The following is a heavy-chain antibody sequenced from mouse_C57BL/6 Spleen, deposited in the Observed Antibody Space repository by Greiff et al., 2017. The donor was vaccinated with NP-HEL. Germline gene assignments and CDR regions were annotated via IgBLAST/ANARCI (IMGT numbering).Heavy chain of an antibody. Sequence: EVQLQQSGPELVKPGASVKIPCKASGYTFTDYNMDWVKQSHGKSLEWIGDINPNNGGTIYNQKFKGKATLTVDKSSSTAYMALRSLTSEDTAVYYCARLDYGRNWYFDVWGTGTTVTVSS. CDR3: ARLDYGRNWYFDV. J-gene: IGHJ1*03. D-gene: IGHD1-1*01. CDR2: INPNNGGT. CDR1: GYTFTDYN. V-gene: IGHV1-18*01.